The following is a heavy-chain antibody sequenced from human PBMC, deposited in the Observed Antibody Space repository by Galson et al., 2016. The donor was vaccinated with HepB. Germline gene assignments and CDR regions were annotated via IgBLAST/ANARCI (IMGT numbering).Heavy chain of an antibody. CDR1: GFSVTTSGVG. CDR3: VTRELYYFDN. D-gene: IGHD3-10*01. J-gene: IGHJ4*02. Sequence: PALVKPTQTLTLTCDVSGFSVTTSGVGVGWIRQPPRKALEWLALIYWDDDKSYSPSLKNRVNITKDSSKNQVVLTLTNMDPADTATYSCVTRELYYFDNWGQGTLVTVSS. V-gene: IGHV2-5*02. CDR2: IYWDDDK.